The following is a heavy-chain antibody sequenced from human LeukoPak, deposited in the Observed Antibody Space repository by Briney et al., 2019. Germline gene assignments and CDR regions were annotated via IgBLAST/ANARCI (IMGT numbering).Heavy chain of an antibody. J-gene: IGHJ4*02. CDR3: ARAESSPDIVVVGGLFDY. V-gene: IGHV1-46*01. Sequence: ASVKVSCKASGYTFTGYYIHRVRQAPGQGLEWMGIINPSGGSTSYAQKFQGRVTMTRDTSTSTVYMELSSLRSEDTAVYYCARAESSPDIVVVGGLFDYWGQGTLVTVSS. CDR1: GYTFTGYY. CDR2: INPSGGST. D-gene: IGHD2-15*01.